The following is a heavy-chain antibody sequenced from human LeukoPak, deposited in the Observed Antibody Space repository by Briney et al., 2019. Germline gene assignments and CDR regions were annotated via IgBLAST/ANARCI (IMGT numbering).Heavy chain of an antibody. CDR3: ARVRLAGGWYGYFDY. D-gene: IGHD6-19*01. Sequence: GGSLRLSCAASGFTVSSNYMSWVRQAPGKGLEWVSVIYSGGSTYYADSVKGRFTISRDNSKNTLYLQINSLRAEDTAVYYCARVRLAGGWYGYFDYWGQGTLVTVSS. CDR2: IYSGGST. CDR1: GFTVSSNY. V-gene: IGHV3-53*01. J-gene: IGHJ4*02.